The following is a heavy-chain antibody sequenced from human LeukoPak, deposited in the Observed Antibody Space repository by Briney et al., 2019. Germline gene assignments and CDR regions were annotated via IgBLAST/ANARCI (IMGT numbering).Heavy chain of an antibody. CDR2: IYSGGSK. CDR3: ARDTEAYYYDSSGYPHAFDI. V-gene: IGHV3-66*01. J-gene: IGHJ3*02. D-gene: IGHD3-22*01. Sequence: PGGSLRLSCAASGFTVSSNYMSWVRQAPGKGLEWVSVIYSGGSKYYADSVKGRFTISRDNTKNTLYLQMNSLRAEDTAVYYCARDTEAYYYDSSGYPHAFDIWGQGTMVSVSS. CDR1: GFTVSSNY.